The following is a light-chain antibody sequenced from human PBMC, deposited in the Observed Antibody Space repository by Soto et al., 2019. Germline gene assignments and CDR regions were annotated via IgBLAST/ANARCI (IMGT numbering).Light chain of an antibody. CDR2: LGS. V-gene: IGKV2-28*01. Sequence: DIVMTQSPLSLPVTPGESASISCRSSQSLLHRNGYNYLDWYLQKPGQSPQLLIYLGSNRASGVPDRFSGSGSGTDFTLKISRVEAEDVGVYCCMEALQTPRTFGQGTKVEIK. J-gene: IGKJ1*01. CDR3: MEALQTPRT. CDR1: QSLLHRNGYNY.